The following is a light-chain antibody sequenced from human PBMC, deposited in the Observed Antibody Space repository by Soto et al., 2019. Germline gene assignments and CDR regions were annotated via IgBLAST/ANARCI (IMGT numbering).Light chain of an antibody. CDR2: GAS. CDR3: QEYNAWQWT. CDR1: QSVNSN. J-gene: IGKJ1*01. V-gene: IGKV3-15*01. Sequence: ETLMTQSPATLSVSPGERATLSCRASQSVNSNLAWYQQKLGQAPRVLIYGASTRATGIPDRFSGSGSGTEFILTISSLQSEDFAVYYFQEYNAWQWTLRHGTKV.